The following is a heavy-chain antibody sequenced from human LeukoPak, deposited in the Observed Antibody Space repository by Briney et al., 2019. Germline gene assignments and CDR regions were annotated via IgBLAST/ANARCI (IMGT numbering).Heavy chain of an antibody. D-gene: IGHD1-7*01. CDR1: GFTFSSYA. CDR3: TRGGTTLDY. V-gene: IGHV3-74*01. Sequence: SGGSLRLSCAASGFTFSSYAMSWVRQAPGKGLEWVSRIDTDGSNTAYADSVKGRFTISRDNAKNTLHLQMNSLRAEDTAVYYCTRGGTTLDYWGQGTLVTVSS. CDR2: IDTDGSNT. J-gene: IGHJ4*02.